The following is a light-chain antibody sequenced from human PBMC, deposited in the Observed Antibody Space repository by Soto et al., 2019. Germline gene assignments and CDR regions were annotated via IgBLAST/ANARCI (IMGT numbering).Light chain of an antibody. Sequence: EVVMTQSPATLSVSPGERVTLSCRASQSINAHLAWYQQKPGQAPRLLIHGASTRATGIPARFSGSCIGTEFILTIRSLQSEDFAVYYCQQYNTWLWTFGQGTKVEIQ. J-gene: IGKJ1*01. V-gene: IGKV3-15*01. CDR1: QSINAH. CDR3: QQYNTWLWT. CDR2: GAS.